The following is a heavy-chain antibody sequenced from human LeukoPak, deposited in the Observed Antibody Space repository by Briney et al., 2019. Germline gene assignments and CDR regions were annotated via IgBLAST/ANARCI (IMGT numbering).Heavy chain of an antibody. D-gene: IGHD6-13*01. CDR1: GYTFTSYG. CDR3: ARKQQLVYYYGMDV. CDR2: ISAYNGNT. V-gene: IGHV1-18*01. J-gene: IGHJ6*02. Sequence: GASVKVSCKASGYTFTSYGISWVRQAPGQGLEWMGWISAYNGNTNYAQRLQGRVTMTTDTSTSTAYMELRSLRSDDTAVYYCARKQQLVYYYGMDVWGQGTTVTVSS.